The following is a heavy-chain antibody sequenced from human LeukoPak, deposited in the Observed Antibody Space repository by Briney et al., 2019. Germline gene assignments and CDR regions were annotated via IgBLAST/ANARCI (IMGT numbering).Heavy chain of an antibody. J-gene: IGHJ4*02. V-gene: IGHV4-38-2*02. D-gene: IGHD2-21*01. CDR2: IYQRATV. CDR3: ARAFCVGECFVLHIFFDS. Sequence: PSETLSLTCNVSGYSISSGYFWGWVRQAPGKGLEWIGSIYQRATVHYIPSLKSRVTISLDTSKNHFSLNLRSMQASDTAVYYCARAFCVGECFVLHIFFDSWGQGTLVTVSS. CDR1: GYSISSGYF.